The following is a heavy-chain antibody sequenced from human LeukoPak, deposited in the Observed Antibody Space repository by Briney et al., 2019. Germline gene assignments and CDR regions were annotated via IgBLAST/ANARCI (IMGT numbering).Heavy chain of an antibody. Sequence: ASVKVSCKASGYTFTSYYMHWVRQAPGQGLEWMGIINPSGGSTSYAQKFQGGVTMTRGMSTSTVYTELSSLRSEATAVYYCARDGMEFRELLLDEAFDIWGQGTMVTVSS. CDR3: ARDGMEFRELLLDEAFDI. V-gene: IGHV1-46*01. J-gene: IGHJ3*02. CDR1: GYTFTSYY. CDR2: INPSGGST. D-gene: IGHD1-26*01.